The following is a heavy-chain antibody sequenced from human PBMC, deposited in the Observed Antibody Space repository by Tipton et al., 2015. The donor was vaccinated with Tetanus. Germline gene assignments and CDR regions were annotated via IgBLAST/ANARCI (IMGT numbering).Heavy chain of an antibody. D-gene: IGHD3-3*01. J-gene: IGHJ4*02. CDR3: ARSKGGTREYYAIKY. V-gene: IGHV1-69*01. CDR1: GGPFSSYV. CDR2: VLPLFGTI. Sequence: QLVQSGPEVKKPGSSVRVSCKSSGGPFSSYVIAWVRQAPGQGLEWMGGVLPLFGTIKYSQNFQDRVTITADASTSTVYMELGSLRSEDTAVYYCARSKGGTREYYAIKYWGQGTLVTVSS.